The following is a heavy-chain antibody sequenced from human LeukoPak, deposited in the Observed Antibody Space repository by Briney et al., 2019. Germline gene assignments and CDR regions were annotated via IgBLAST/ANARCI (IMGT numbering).Heavy chain of an antibody. CDR3: ARCSVTKVDY. D-gene: IGHD4-17*01. V-gene: IGHV3-48*01. Sequence: PGGSLRLSCAASGFTFSGYSMNWVRQAPGKGLEWVSYISSSSSSKYYADSLKGRFTISRDNAKNSLYLQMNSLRAEDTAVYYCARCSVTKVDYWGQGTLVTVSS. J-gene: IGHJ4*02. CDR2: ISSSSSSK. CDR1: GFTFSGYS.